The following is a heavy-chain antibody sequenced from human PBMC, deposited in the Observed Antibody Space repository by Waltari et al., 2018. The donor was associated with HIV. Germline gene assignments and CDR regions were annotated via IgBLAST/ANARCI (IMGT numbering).Heavy chain of an antibody. CDR2: MKSKTDGGTT. J-gene: IGHJ2*01. CDR3: TTYGDGVVYFDL. Sequence: EMQLVESGGGLVKPGGSVRLSCAASGFTVNNAWMSWVRQAPGKGLEGVGRMKSKTDGGTTDDAAPVKGRFTISREDSKNTLYLQMNSLETEDTAVYYCTTYGDGVVYFDLWGRGTLVTVSS. D-gene: IGHD4-17*01. CDR1: GFTVNNAW. V-gene: IGHV3-15*01.